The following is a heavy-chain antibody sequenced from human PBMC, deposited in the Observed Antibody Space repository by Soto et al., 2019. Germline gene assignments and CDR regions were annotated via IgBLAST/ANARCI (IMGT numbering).Heavy chain of an antibody. Sequence: QVQLVQSGGEVKRPGASVKVSCKTSGYTFSNYGITWVRQAPGQPLEWLGWISLYSDGTNYTQKFQGRVSMTTDTSTTTAYIELRSLRSDDPAVYYCARVVPGAEAWFGPWGQGTLVTVSS. CDR1: GYTFSNYG. J-gene: IGHJ5*02. CDR2: ISLYSDGT. D-gene: IGHD2-2*01. CDR3: ARVVPGAEAWFGP. V-gene: IGHV1-18*01.